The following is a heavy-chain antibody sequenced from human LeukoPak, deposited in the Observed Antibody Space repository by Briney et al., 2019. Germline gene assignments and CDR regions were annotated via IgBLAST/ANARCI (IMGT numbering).Heavy chain of an antibody. CDR3: ASRRTYNSTTMYA. Sequence: SETLSLTCAVYGGSFSGYYWSWIRQPPGKGLEWNGEIIQSVTTNNNRCLKSRVTIPVAPSTTRSSLKLSSGTAADTAVYYWASRRTYNSTTMYACGQGTTVTVSS. CDR1: GGSFSGYY. J-gene: IGHJ6*02. CDR2: IIQSVTT. D-gene: IGHD1-1*01. V-gene: IGHV4-34*12.